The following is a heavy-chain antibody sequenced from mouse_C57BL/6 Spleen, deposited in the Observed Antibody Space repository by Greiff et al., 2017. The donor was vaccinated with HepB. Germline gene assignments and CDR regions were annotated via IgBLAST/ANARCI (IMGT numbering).Heavy chain of an antibody. D-gene: IGHD2-1*01. V-gene: IGHV14-4*01. CDR1: GFNIKDDY. Sequence: EVQLQQSGAELVRPGASVKLSCTASGFNIKDDYMHWVKQRPEQGLEWIGWIDPENGDTEYASKFQGKATITADTSSNTAYLQLSSLTSEDTAVYYCTISLLYRLAYWGQGTLVTVSA. CDR3: TISLLYRLAY. J-gene: IGHJ3*01. CDR2: IDPENGDT.